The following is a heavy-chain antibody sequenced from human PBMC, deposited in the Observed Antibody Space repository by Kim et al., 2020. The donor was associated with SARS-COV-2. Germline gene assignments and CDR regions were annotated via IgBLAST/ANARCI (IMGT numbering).Heavy chain of an antibody. J-gene: IGHJ4*02. CDR3: ARGDGENIAVAGAYYFDY. Sequence: GSLSLTCAVYGGSFSGYYWSWIRQPPGKGLEWIGEINHSGSTNYNPSLKSRVTISVDTSKNQFSLKLSSVTAADTAVYYCARGDGENIAVAGAYYFDYWGQGTLVTVSS. D-gene: IGHD6-19*01. CDR1: GGSFSGYY. V-gene: IGHV4-34*01. CDR2: INHSGST.